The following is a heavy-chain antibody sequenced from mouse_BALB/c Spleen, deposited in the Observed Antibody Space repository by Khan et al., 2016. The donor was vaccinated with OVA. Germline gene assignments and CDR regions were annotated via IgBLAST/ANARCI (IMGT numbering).Heavy chain of an antibody. D-gene: IGHD1-2*01. Sequence: QVQLKQSGPGLVAPSQSLSITCTVSGFSLTDYGVNWVRQPPGKGLEWLGLIWGDGSTDYNSALKSRLSINKDNSKSQVFLKRNSWQIYDTARYFSARELRLGGFAYWGQGTLVTGSA. CDR1: GFSLTDYG. V-gene: IGHV2-6-7*01. CDR2: IWGDGST. CDR3: ARELRLGGFAY. J-gene: IGHJ3*01.